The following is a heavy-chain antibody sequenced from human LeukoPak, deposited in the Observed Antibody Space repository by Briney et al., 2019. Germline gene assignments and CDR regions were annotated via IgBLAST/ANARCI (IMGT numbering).Heavy chain of an antibody. J-gene: IGHJ4*02. Sequence: PGGSLRLSCAASGFTVSSNYMSWVPQAPGRGLEWVSVIYSGGSTYYADSVKGRFTISRHNSKTTLYLQMNSLRAEDTAVYYCARVVDSSGYYDYWGQGTLVTVSS. CDR2: IYSGGST. CDR3: ARVVDSSGYYDY. CDR1: GFTVSSNY. D-gene: IGHD3-22*01. V-gene: IGHV3-53*04.